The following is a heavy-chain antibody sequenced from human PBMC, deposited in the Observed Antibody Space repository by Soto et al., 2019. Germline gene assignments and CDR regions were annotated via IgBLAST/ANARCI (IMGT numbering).Heavy chain of an antibody. D-gene: IGHD3-10*01. J-gene: IGHJ4*02. CDR3: ARDYYGSGNYPYFDY. CDR2: TWSDESNK. V-gene: IGHV3-33*01. Sequence: PGGSLRLSCAASGFTFSSYGMHWVRQAPGKGLEWVAVTWSDESNKYHADSVKGRFTISRDNSRKTLYLEMNSLRAEDTAVYYCARDYYGSGNYPYFDYWGQGTLVTVSS. CDR1: GFTFSSYG.